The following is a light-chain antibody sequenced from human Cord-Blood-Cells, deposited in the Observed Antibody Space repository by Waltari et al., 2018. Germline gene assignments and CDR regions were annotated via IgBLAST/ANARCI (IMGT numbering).Light chain of an antibody. CDR3: NSRDSSGNHLWV. V-gene: IGLV3-19*01. CDR1: SLRSYY. CDR2: GKN. Sequence: SSELTQDPAVSVALGQTVRITCQGDSLRSYYASWYQQKPGQATVLVIYGKNNRPSGIPYRFSGSSSGNTASLTITGAQAEDEADYYCNSRDSSGNHLWVFGGGTKLTVL. J-gene: IGLJ3*02.